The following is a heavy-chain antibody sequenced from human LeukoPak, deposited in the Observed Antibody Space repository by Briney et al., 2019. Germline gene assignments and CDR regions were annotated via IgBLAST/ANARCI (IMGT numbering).Heavy chain of an antibody. CDR3: ARRRIVGATTGLDY. Sequence: PSETLSLTCAVYGGSFSNYYWSWIRQPPGKGLEWIGEINHSGSTNYNPSLKSRVTISVDTSKNQFSLKLSSVTAADTAVYYCARRRIVGATTGLDYWGQGTLVTVSS. V-gene: IGHV4-34*01. D-gene: IGHD1-26*01. CDR2: INHSGST. CDR1: GGSFSNYY. J-gene: IGHJ4*02.